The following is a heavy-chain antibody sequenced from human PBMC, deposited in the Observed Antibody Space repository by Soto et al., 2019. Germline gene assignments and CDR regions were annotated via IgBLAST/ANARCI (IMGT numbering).Heavy chain of an antibody. CDR1: GFTFSSYS. D-gene: IGHD3-10*01. V-gene: IGHV3-21*01. J-gene: IGHJ6*02. CDR2: ISSSSSYI. Sequence: PGGSLRLSCAASGFTFSSYSMNWVRQAPGKGLGWVSSISSSSSYIYYADSVKGRFTISRDNAKNSLYLQMNSLRAEDTAVYYCARLRGGAEIYYYYYYGMDVWGQGTTVTVSS. CDR3: ARLRGGAEIYYYYYYGMDV.